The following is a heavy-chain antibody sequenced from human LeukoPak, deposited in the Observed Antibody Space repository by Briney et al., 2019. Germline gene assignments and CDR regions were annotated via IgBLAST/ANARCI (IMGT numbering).Heavy chain of an antibody. V-gene: IGHV4-59*01. J-gene: IGHJ3*02. CDR1: GGSISSYY. CDR2: IYYSGST. Sequence: PPETLSLTCTVSGGSISSYYWSWIRQPPGKGLEWIGYIYYSGSTNYNPSLKSRVTISVDTAKNQFSLKLSSVTAADTAVYYCARYPRIYGDYHAFDIWGQGTMVTVSS. D-gene: IGHD4-17*01. CDR3: ARYPRIYGDYHAFDI.